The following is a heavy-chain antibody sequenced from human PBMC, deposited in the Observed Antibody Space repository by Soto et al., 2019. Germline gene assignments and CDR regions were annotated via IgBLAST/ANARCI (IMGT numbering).Heavy chain of an antibody. D-gene: IGHD2-2*01. V-gene: IGHV1-8*01. Sequence: QVQLVQSGAEVKKPGASVKVSCKASGYTFTTYDINWVRQATGQGLEWMGWMNTNSGNTGYAQKFQDRVTMTRNTSINTSYLELSSMRSDDTAVYYCARGHYCSSTRCRRWVWFDPWGQGTLVTVSS. CDR2: MNTNSGNT. J-gene: IGHJ5*02. CDR3: ARGHYCSSTRCRRWVWFDP. CDR1: GYTFTTYD.